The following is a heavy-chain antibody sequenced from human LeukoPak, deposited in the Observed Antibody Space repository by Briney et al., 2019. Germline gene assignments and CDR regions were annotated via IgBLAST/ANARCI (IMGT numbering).Heavy chain of an antibody. V-gene: IGHV3-23*01. Sequence: GGSLRLSCAASGFTFSVAAMTWVRQAPGKGLEWVSLIGASGESTYYADSVKGRFTISRDNSKNTLSLQMNSLRVEDTAVYYCARSPQGQRWDLAYRGQGTLVTVSS. CDR2: IGASGEST. J-gene: IGHJ4*02. CDR3: ARSPQGQRWDLAY. D-gene: IGHD4-23*01. CDR1: GFTFSVAA.